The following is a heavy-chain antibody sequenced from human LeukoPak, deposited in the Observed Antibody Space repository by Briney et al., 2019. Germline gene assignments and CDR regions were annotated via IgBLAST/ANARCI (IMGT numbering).Heavy chain of an antibody. J-gene: IGHJ4*02. CDR2: INSDGSST. CDR1: GFTFSSYW. Sequence: GGSLRLSCAASGFTFSSYWMYWVRQAPGKGLVWVSRINSDGSSTNYADSVKGRFTTSRDNAKNTLYLQMNSLRAEDTAVYYCARPHSSGVDYWGQGTLVTVSS. V-gene: IGHV3-74*01. CDR3: ARPHSSGVDY.